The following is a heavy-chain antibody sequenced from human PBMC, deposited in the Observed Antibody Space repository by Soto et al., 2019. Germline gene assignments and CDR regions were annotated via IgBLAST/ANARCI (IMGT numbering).Heavy chain of an antibody. V-gene: IGHV3-30*18. D-gene: IGHD3-10*01. Sequence: QVQLVESGGGVVQPGRSLRLSCAASGFTFSSYGMHWVRQAPGKGLEWVAVISYDGSNKYYADSVKGRFTISRDNSKNTLYLQMNSLRAEDTAVYYCAKQVLLCFGELLDYGMDVWGQGTTVTVS. CDR3: AKQVLLCFGELLDYGMDV. CDR2: ISYDGSNK. CDR1: GFTFSSYG. J-gene: IGHJ6*02.